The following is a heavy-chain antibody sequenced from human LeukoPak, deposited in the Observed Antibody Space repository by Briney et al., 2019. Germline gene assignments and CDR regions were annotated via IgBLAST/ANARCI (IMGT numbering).Heavy chain of an antibody. Sequence: PGRSLRLSCAASGFTFSSYAMHWVRQAPGKGLEWVAVISYDGSNKYYADSVKGRFTISRDNSKNTLYLQMNSLRAEDTAAYYCAREGIAVAGNFDYWGQGTLVTVSS. V-gene: IGHV3-30-3*01. D-gene: IGHD6-19*01. J-gene: IGHJ4*02. CDR2: ISYDGSNK. CDR3: AREGIAVAGNFDY. CDR1: GFTFSSYA.